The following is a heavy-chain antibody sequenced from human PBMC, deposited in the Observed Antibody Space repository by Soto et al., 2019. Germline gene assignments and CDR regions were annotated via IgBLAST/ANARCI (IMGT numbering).Heavy chain of an antibody. J-gene: IGHJ4*02. Sequence: GEALKIACEGSGYSFTSYWISWVRQMPGKGLEWMGRIDPSDSYTNYSPSFQGHVTISADKSISTAYLQWSSLKASDTAMYYCASRVTVSDFDYWGQGTLVTVSS. V-gene: IGHV5-10-1*01. CDR1: GYSFTSYW. CDR3: ASRVTVSDFDY. CDR2: IDPSDSYT. D-gene: IGHD4-4*01.